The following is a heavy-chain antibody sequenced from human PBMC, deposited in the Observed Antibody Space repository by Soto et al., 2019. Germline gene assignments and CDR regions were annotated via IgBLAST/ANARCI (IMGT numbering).Heavy chain of an antibody. CDR2: ISGSGGST. D-gene: IGHD3-22*01. Sequence: EVQLLESGGGLLQPGGSLRLSCAVSGFTFSSYAMSWVRQAPGKGLEWVSAISGSGGSTYYADSVKGRFTISRDNSKNTLYLQMNSLRAEDTAVYYCAKALSNYDSSGYYYVMGDAFDIWGQGTMVTVSS. CDR1: GFTFSSYA. V-gene: IGHV3-23*01. J-gene: IGHJ3*02. CDR3: AKALSNYDSSGYYYVMGDAFDI.